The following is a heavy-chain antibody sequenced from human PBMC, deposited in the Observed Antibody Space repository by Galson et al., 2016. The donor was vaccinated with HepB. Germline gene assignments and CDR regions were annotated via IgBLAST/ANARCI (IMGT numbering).Heavy chain of an antibody. CDR3: ARLTWEVLGWFDT. V-gene: IGHV4-39*01. J-gene: IGHJ5*02. Sequence: SETLSLTCAVSGDSITRTKFFWGWLCQSPGKGLEWIGSISYSGLTNYNPSLQSRVTVSLDTSRNQISLNMTSMTATDTAIYFCARLTWEVLGWFDTWGQGSLVTVSS. CDR2: ISYSGLT. D-gene: IGHD1-26*01. CDR1: GDSITRTKFF.